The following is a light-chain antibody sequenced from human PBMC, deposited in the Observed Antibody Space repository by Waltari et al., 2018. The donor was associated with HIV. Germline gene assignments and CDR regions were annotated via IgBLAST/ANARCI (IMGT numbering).Light chain of an antibody. J-gene: IGLJ3*02. Sequence: SYDLTQPPSMSVSPGQTARNSCCGEGVPTQDTFWYQQKSCQDPTLVIFKDTGRPSGVPERYSGSISGTTVTLISSEVQAEDEADYYCQSTDNSGNVWVFGGGTKLTVL. CDR2: KDT. CDR1: GVPTQD. V-gene: IGLV3-25*03. CDR3: QSTDNSGNVWV.